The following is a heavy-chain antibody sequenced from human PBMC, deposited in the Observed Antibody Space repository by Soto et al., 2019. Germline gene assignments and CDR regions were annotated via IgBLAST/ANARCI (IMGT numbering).Heavy chain of an antibody. CDR3: ASAGSSGYYLKP. Sequence: PSETLSLTCTVSGASISSGGYYWSWIRQHPGKGLEWIGYIHNSGSTYYNPSLKSRVTISLDTSQNQFSLKLSSVTAADTAVYYCASAGSSGYYLKPWGQGALVTVSS. CDR1: GASISSGGYY. J-gene: IGHJ4*02. CDR2: IHNSGST. V-gene: IGHV4-31*03. D-gene: IGHD3-22*01.